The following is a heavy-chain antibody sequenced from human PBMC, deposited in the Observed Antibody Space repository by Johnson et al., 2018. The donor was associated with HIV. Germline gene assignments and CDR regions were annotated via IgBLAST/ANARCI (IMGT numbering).Heavy chain of an antibody. CDR1: GFRFSNYA. V-gene: IGHV3-30-3*01. CDR3: AREMGWLVLYYAVDI. D-gene: IGHD6-19*01. CDR2: ISDDGSNI. Sequence: QMLLVESGGGVVQPGRSLRLSCAASGFRFSNYALHWVRQTPGKGLELVALISDDGSNIYYADSVKGQFTISRDNSKNTLHLQMNSLRVEDTAMYYCAREMGWLVLYYAVDIWGQGTMVTVSS. J-gene: IGHJ3*02.